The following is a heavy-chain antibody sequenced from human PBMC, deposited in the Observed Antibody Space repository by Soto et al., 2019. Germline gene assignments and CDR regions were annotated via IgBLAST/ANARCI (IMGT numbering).Heavy chain of an antibody. CDR1: GGSISSGGYY. J-gene: IGHJ4*02. Sequence: QVQLQESGPGLVKPSQTLSLTCTVSGGSISSGGYYWSWIRQHPGKGLEWIGYIYYSGSTYYNPSLKSRVTISVDTSKNQFSLKMSSVTAAGTAVYYCARVYSGYDDGFQNFDYWGQGTLVTVSS. D-gene: IGHD5-12*01. CDR3: ARVYSGYDDGFQNFDY. CDR2: IYYSGST. V-gene: IGHV4-31*03.